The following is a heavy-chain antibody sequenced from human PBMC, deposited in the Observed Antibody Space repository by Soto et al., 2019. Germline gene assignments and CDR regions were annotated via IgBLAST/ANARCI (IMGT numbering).Heavy chain of an antibody. CDR2: ISASGSST. Sequence: PGGSLRLSCAASGFTFSSYAMSWVRQAPGKGLQWVSFISASGSSTYYADSVKGRFAISRDNSKNTLSLQADSLRDEDTAVYYCAKYWALSSISSYFDYWGQGTLVTVSS. J-gene: IGHJ4*02. CDR3: AKYWALSSISSYFDY. V-gene: IGHV3-23*01. CDR1: GFTFSSYA. D-gene: IGHD6-19*01.